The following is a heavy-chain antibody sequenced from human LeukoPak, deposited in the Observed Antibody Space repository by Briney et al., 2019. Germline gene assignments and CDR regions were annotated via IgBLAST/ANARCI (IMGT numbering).Heavy chain of an antibody. J-gene: IGHJ5*02. D-gene: IGHD2-2*01. CDR1: GYTFTSYG. Sequence: GASVKVSCKASGYTFTSYGISWVRQAPGQGLEWMGWISAYNGNTNYAQKLQGRVTMTRDTSISTAYMELSRLRSDDTAVYYCARDLGIPAAIQMWFDPWGQGTLVTVSS. CDR2: ISAYNGNT. CDR3: ARDLGIPAAIQMWFDP. V-gene: IGHV1-18*01.